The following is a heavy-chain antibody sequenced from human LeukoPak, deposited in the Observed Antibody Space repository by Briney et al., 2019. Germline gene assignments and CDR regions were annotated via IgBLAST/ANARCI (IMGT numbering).Heavy chain of an antibody. J-gene: IGHJ4*02. V-gene: IGHV1-24*01. CDR1: GYTLTELS. CDR2: FDPEDGET. Sequence: VASVKVSCKVSGYTLTELSMHWVRQAPGKGLEWMGGFDPEDGETIYAQKSQGRVTMTEDTSTDTAYMELSSLRSEDTAVYYCARDLKRITMIVVAPGYWGQGTLVTVSS. D-gene: IGHD3-22*01. CDR3: ARDLKRITMIVVAPGY.